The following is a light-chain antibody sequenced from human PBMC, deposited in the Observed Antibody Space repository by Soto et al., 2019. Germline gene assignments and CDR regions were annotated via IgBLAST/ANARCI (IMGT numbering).Light chain of an antibody. V-gene: IGKV3-20*01. J-gene: IGKJ1*01. Sequence: EIVLTQSPVTLSLSPGERATLSCRASQSVSSSYLAWYQQKPGQAPRLLIYGASSRATGIPDRFSGSGSGTDFTLTISRLEPEDFAVYYCQQYGRSPWTFGQGTKVDIK. CDR2: GAS. CDR1: QSVSSSY. CDR3: QQYGRSPWT.